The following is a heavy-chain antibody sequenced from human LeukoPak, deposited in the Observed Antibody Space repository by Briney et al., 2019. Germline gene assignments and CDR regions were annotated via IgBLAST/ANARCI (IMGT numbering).Heavy chain of an antibody. J-gene: IGHJ6*02. CDR2: ISGSGGST. CDR3: ARRGTGHGMDV. D-gene: IGHD1-1*01. V-gene: IGHV3-23*01. CDR1: GFTFSSYA. Sequence: GGSLRLSCAASGFTFSSYAMSWVRQAPGRGLEWVSAISGSGGSTYYADSVKGRFTISRDNAKNTLFLQMNSLRAEDTAVYYCARRGTGHGMDVWGQGTTVIVSS.